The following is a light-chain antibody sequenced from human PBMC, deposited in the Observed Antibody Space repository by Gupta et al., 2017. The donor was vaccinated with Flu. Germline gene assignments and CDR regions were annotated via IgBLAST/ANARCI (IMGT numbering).Light chain of an antibody. CDR3: ATWDSSLEAWV. V-gene: IGLV1-47*01. CDR1: TSSVGDHH. CDR2: MND. J-gene: IGLJ3*02. Sequence: QSVLTQPPSASGTPGQSIAISCSGSTSSVGDHHVYWYLPLPGTAPKLVIYMNDQRPSGVPDRFSGSKSGTSASLAISGLRSEDEADYYCATWDSSLEAWVFGGGTKLTVL.